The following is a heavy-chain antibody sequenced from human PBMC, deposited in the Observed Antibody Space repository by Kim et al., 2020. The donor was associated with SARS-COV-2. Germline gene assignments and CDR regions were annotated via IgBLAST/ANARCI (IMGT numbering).Heavy chain of an antibody. D-gene: IGHD3-10*01. V-gene: IGHV3-11*03. Sequence: VKRRVTISRDNAKNSLYLQMNSLGAEDTAVYYCARRRITMVRGEGAAFDIWGQGTMVTVSS. J-gene: IGHJ3*02. CDR3: ARRRITMVRGEGAAFDI.